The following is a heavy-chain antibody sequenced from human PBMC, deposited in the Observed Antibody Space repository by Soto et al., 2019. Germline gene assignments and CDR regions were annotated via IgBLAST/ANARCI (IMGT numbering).Heavy chain of an antibody. J-gene: IGHJ5*02. CDR2: IFPGDSDT. V-gene: IGHV5-51*01. Sequence: GESLKISCRGSGYSFRSYWIGWVRQMPGKSLEGMWIIFPGDSDTRYSSSFRCQVIISVDRSISTVYLQWNSLKASDSAIYYCARRLGTSWRYLDTRARAPLVTVSS. CDR1: GYSFRSYW. D-gene: IGHD6-13*01. CDR3: ARRLGTSWRYLDT.